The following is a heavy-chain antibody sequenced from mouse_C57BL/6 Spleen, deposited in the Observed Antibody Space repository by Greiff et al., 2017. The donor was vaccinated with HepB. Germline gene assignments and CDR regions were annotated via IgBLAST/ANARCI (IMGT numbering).Heavy chain of an antibody. CDR3: ARANDYDSWFAY. Sequence: VQLQQSGPELVKPGASVKISCKASGYSFTSYYIHWVKQRPGQGLEWIGWIYPGSGNTKYNEKFKGKATLTADTSSSTAYMQLSSLTSEDSAVYYCARANDYDSWFAYWGQGTLVTVSA. J-gene: IGHJ3*01. D-gene: IGHD2-4*01. CDR1: GYSFTSYY. CDR2: IYPGSGNT. V-gene: IGHV1-66*01.